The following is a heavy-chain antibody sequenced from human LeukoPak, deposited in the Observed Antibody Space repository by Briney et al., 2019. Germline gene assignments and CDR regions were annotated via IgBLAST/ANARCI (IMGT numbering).Heavy chain of an antibody. J-gene: IGHJ4*02. D-gene: IGHD3-22*01. V-gene: IGHV3-48*03. CDR2: ISSSGSTI. Sequence: GGSLRLSCAASGFTFSSYEMNWVRQAPGKGLEWVSYISSSGSTIYYADSVKGRFTISRDNAKNSLYLQMNSPRAEDTAVYYCARSSVVVIDFDYWGQGTLVTVSS. CDR1: GFTFSSYE. CDR3: ARSSVVVIDFDY.